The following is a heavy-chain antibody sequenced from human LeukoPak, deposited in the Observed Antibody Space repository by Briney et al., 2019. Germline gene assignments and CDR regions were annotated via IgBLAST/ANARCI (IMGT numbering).Heavy chain of an antibody. D-gene: IGHD4-23*01. CDR1: GFTVSTYG. V-gene: IGHV3-30*18. CDR3: AKGRGGYYFDF. J-gene: IGHJ4*02. CDR2: ISYDGSGK. Sequence: PGRSLRLSCAASGFTVSTYGMHWVRQAPGKGLEWVALISYDGSGKYYADSVKGRFTISRDNSKNTLYLQMNSLRAEDTAVYYCAKGRGGYYFDFWGQGTLVTVSS.